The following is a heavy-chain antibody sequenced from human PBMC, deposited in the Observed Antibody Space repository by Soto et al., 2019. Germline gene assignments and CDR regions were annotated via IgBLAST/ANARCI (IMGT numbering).Heavy chain of an antibody. Sequence: SETLSLTCAVYGGSFSGYYWSWIRQPPGKGLEWIGEINHSGSTNYNPSLKSRVTISVDTSKNQFSLKLSSVTAADTAVYYCARAGRGAVAGTETSRFDYWGQGTLVTVS. V-gene: IGHV4-34*01. CDR1: GGSFSGYY. D-gene: IGHD6-19*01. CDR2: INHSGST. J-gene: IGHJ4*02. CDR3: ARAGRGAVAGTETSRFDY.